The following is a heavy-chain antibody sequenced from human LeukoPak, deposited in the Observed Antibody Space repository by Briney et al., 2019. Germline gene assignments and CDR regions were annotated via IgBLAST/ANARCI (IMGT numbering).Heavy chain of an antibody. CDR1: GGSISSHY. V-gene: IGHV4-59*11. CDR3: ARDTDSSSFDY. Sequence: SETLSLTCTVSGGSISSHYWSWIRQPPGKGLEWIGYIYYSGSTNYNPSLKSRVTISVDTSKNQFSLKLSSVTAADTAVYYCARDTDSSSFDYSGQGTLVTVSS. D-gene: IGHD6-13*01. J-gene: IGHJ4*02. CDR2: IYYSGST.